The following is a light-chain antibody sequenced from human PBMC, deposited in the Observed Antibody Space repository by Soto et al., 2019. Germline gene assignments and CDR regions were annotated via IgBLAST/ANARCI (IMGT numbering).Light chain of an antibody. CDR1: QTISRS. J-gene: IGKJ4*01. V-gene: IGKV1-39*01. CDR3: QQSSNTPLT. CDR2: DAY. Sequence: DIQMTQSPSSLSASVGDRVTITCRASQTISRSLNWYQHKPGTAPRVLIYDAYTLSSGVPSRFSGSGSGTDFTLTISSLQPEDFATYYCQQSSNTPLTFGGGNKVYIK.